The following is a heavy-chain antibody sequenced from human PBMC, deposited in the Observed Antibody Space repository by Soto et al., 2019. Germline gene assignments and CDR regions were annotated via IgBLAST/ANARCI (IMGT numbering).Heavy chain of an antibody. Sequence: EVQLVESGGGLVQPGGSLRLSCAASGFTLSYYSMIWVRQAPGKGLEWISYISSSGGTAFYTDSVKGRFAMSRDKAKNSVDLQMSSLRDDDTAVYYWARVPRIEAGAMAPNYYDGLDVWGQGTTVTVSS. J-gene: IGHJ6*02. CDR2: ISSSGGTA. CDR1: GFTLSYYS. V-gene: IGHV3-48*02. D-gene: IGHD6-13*01. CDR3: ARVPRIEAGAMAPNYYDGLDV.